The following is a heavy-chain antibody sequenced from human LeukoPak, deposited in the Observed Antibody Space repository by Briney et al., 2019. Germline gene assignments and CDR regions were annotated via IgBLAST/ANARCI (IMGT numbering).Heavy chain of an antibody. V-gene: IGHV1-18*01. CDR1: GYTFTSYG. CDR3: ARPHCSGGSCYSGGLEFDP. D-gene: IGHD2-15*01. Sequence: ASVKVSCKASGYTFTSYGISWVRQAPGQGLEWMGWISAYNGNTNYAQKLQGRVTMTTDTSTSTAYMELRSLRSDDTAVYYCARPHCSGGSCYSGGLEFDPWGQGTLVTVSS. CDR2: ISAYNGNT. J-gene: IGHJ5*02.